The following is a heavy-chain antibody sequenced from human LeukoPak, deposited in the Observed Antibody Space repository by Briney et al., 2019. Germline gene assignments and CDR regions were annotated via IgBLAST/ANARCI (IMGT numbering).Heavy chain of an antibody. V-gene: IGHV3-23*01. CDR3: AKHSRGSFRGASAFDY. CDR1: GFTFSSYA. D-gene: IGHD1-26*01. J-gene: IGHJ4*02. Sequence: GGSLRLSCAASGFTFSSYAMSWVRQAPGKGLEWVSAISVTGGSTYSADSVKGRFTISRDNSKNTLYLQMNSLRAEDTAAYYCAKHSRGSFRGASAFDYWGQGTVVTVSS. CDR2: ISVTGGST.